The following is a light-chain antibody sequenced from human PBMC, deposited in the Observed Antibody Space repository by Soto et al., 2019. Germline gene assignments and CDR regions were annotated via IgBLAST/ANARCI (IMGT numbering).Light chain of an antibody. CDR3: RSYDNSLSGSGV. CDR2: SNS. V-gene: IGLV1-40*01. CDR1: SSNIGAGYD. J-gene: IGLJ1*01. Sequence: QSVLTQPPSVSGAPGQRVTISCTGSSSNIGAGYDVHWYQQLPGAAPELLIYSNSNRPSGVPDRFSGSKSGTSASLAITGLQAEDEADYYCRSYDNSLSGSGVFGTGTKLTVL.